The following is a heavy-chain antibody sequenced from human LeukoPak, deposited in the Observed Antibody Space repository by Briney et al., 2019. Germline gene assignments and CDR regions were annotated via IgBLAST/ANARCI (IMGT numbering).Heavy chain of an antibody. CDR2: ISYSGST. J-gene: IGHJ4*02. V-gene: IGHV4-39*07. CDR1: GGSISSSNHC. D-gene: IGHD3-22*01. CDR3: AKEGLRGYSDRSDY. Sequence: TSETLSLTCTVSGGSISSSNHCWGWIRQPPGKGLEWIGTISYSGSTNYNPSLKSRVSMSVDMSKNQFSLKLSSVTAADTAVYYCAKEGLRGYSDRSDYWGRGTLVTVSS.